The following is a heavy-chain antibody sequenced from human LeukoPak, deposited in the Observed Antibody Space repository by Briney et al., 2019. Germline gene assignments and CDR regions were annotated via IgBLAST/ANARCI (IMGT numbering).Heavy chain of an antibody. CDR2: ISWNSGSI. V-gene: IGHV3-9*01. J-gene: IGHJ4*02. CDR1: GFIFNNYA. D-gene: IGHD6-19*01. CDR3: AKDNRRHYTSGPNPDSLH. Sequence: QAGGSLRLSCAGSGFIFNNYAMHWVRQPPGKGLEWVSGISWNSGSIDYADSVKGRFTISRDNAKNSLYLQMNSLRGEDTAFYYCAKDNRRHYTSGPNPDSLHWGQGALVTVSS.